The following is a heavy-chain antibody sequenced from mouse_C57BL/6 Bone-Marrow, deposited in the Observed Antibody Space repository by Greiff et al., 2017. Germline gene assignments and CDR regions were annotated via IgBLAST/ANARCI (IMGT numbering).Heavy chain of an antibody. V-gene: IGHV1-69*01. CDR2: IDPSDGYT. CDR1: GYTFTSYW. CDR3: ARNYDYDVEFAY. Sequence: QVQLQQPGAELVMPGASVKLSCKASGYTFTSYWMHWVKQRPGQGLEWIGEIDPSDGYTNYNQKFKGKSTLTVDKSSSTADMQLSSLTSEDSAVYYCARNYDYDVEFAYWGQGTLVTVSA. D-gene: IGHD2-4*01. J-gene: IGHJ3*01.